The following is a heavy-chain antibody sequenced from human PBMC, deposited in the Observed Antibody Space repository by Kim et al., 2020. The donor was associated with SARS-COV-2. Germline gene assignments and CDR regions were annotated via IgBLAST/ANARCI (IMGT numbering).Heavy chain of an antibody. V-gene: IGHV4-59*01. CDR1: GGSISSYY. J-gene: IGHJ2*01. CDR2: IYYSGST. Sequence: SETLSLTCTVSGGSISSYYWSWIRQPPGKGLEWIGYIYYSGSTNYNPSLKSRVTISVDTSKNQFSLKLSSVTAADTAVYYCARAGSTVTTDWYFDLWGRGTLVTVSS. D-gene: IGHD4-17*01. CDR3: ARAGSTVTTDWYFDL.